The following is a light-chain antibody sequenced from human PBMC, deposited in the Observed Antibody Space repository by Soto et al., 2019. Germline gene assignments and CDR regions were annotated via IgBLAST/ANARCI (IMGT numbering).Light chain of an antibody. CDR3: HQYNTWPLT. CDR2: DAS. CDR1: QTIRSD. V-gene: IGKV3-15*01. J-gene: IGKJ4*01. Sequence: EIVMTQSPVTLSVSPGERATLSWRASQTIRSDLAWYQQKPGQAPRLLISDASTRATSIPARFNGSGSGTEFTLAISSLQSEDFAIYYCHQYNTWPLTFGGGTKVDIK.